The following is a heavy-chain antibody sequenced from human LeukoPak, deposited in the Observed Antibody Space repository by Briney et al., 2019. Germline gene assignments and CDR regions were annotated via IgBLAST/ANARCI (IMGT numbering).Heavy chain of an antibody. Sequence: GGSLRLSCAASGFTFSSYSMNWVRQAPGKGLEWASSISSSSSYIYYADSVKGRFTISRDNAKNSLYLQMNSLRAEDTAVYYCARAIGYCSGGSCYSPGPYYYYMDVWGKGTTVTISS. CDR2: ISSSSSYI. J-gene: IGHJ6*03. CDR1: GFTFSSYS. V-gene: IGHV3-21*01. CDR3: ARAIGYCSGGSCYSPGPYYYYMDV. D-gene: IGHD2-15*01.